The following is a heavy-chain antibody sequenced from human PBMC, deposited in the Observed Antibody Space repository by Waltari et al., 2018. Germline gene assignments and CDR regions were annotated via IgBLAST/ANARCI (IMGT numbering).Heavy chain of an antibody. CDR3: ARGPLLSKVDY. V-gene: IGHV4-61*02. Sequence: QVQLQESGPGLVKPSQTLSLTCTVSGGSIDSGSYYWSWIRQPAGKGLEWIGRIYTSCSTNYNPSLKSRVTISVDTSKNQVSRNLSSVTAADTAVYYCARGPLLSKVDYWGQGTLVTVSS. CDR2: IYTSCST. D-gene: IGHD1-26*01. J-gene: IGHJ4*02. CDR1: GGSIDSGSYY.